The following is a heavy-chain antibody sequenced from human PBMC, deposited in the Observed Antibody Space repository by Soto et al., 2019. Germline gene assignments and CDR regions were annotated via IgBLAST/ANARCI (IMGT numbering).Heavy chain of an antibody. J-gene: IGHJ6*02. CDR1: GGSISRYY. CDR2: IYYSGST. CDR3: ARDEGVAARPKRYYYYGMDV. D-gene: IGHD6-6*01. V-gene: IGHV4-59*01. Sequence: SETLSLTCTVSGGSISRYYWSWIRQPPGKGLEWIGYIYYSGSTNYNPSLKSRVTISVDTSKNQFSLKLSSVTAADTAVYYCARDEGVAARPKRYYYYGMDVWGQGTTVTVSS.